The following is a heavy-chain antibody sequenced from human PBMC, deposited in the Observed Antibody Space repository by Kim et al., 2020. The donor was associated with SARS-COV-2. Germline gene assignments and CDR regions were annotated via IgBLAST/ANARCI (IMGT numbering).Heavy chain of an antibody. J-gene: IGHJ4*02. CDR3: ADRSSWSYY. D-gene: IGHD6-13*01. V-gene: IGHV3-30*04. CDR2: ISYDGSNK. CDR1: GFTFSSYA. Sequence: GGSLRLSCAASGFTFSSYAMHWVRQAPGKGLEWVAVISYDGSNKYYADSVKGRFTISRDNSKNTLYLQMNSLRAEDTAVYYCADRSSWSYYWGQGTLVTVSS.